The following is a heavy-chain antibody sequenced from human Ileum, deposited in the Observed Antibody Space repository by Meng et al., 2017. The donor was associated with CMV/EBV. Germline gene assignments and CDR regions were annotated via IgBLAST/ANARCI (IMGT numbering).Heavy chain of an antibody. CDR1: GAYFISGYYY. J-gene: IGHJ5*02. CDR2: FFYSGNT. D-gene: IGHD6-13*01. CDR3: ARFRIAALGNLFDP. V-gene: IGHV4-30-4*08. Sequence: LWQWGPACVKPTQPRSLSSTVSGAYFISGYYYWSLILQHPVKGLEWIVYFFYSGNTYYNPSLNNRVIISIDTPRNQFSLKVDSVTAADTAVYFCARFRIAALGNLFDPWGHGTLVTVSS.